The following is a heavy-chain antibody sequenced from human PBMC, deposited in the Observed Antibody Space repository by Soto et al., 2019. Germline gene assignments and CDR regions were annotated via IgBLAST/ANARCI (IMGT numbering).Heavy chain of an antibody. J-gene: IGHJ6*03. V-gene: IGHV4-59*08. CDR1: GGSISSYY. CDR3: ATSYLYYDMDV. Sequence: QVQLQESGPGLVKPSETLSLTCTVSGGSISSYYWSWIRQPPGKGLEWIGYIYYSGSTNYNPSLKSRVTISVDTSKNQFSLKLSSVTAADTAVYYCATSYLYYDMDVWGKGTTVTVSS. CDR2: IYYSGST.